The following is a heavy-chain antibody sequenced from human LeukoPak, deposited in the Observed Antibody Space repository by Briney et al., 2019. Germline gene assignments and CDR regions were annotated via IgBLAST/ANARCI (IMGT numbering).Heavy chain of an antibody. D-gene: IGHD2-21*02. J-gene: IGHJ4*02. CDR2: ISGSGGST. V-gene: IGHV3-23*01. CDR1: GFTFSSYA. Sequence: PGGSLRLSCAASGFTFSSYAMSWVRQAPGKGLEWVSAISGSGGSTYYADSVKGRFTISRDNSKNTLYLQMNSLRAEDTAVYYCAKLIQDCGGDCYLKLYYFDYWGQGTLVTVSS. CDR3: AKLIQDCGGDCYLKLYYFDY.